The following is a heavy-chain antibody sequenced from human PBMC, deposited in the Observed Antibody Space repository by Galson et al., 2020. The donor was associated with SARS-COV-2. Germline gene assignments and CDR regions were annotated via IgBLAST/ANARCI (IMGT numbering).Heavy chain of an antibody. CDR1: GYSINNDYY. CDR2: IYHSGST. CDR3: ARPLWLGTDAFDV. J-gene: IGHJ3*01. V-gene: IGHV4-38-2*01. Sequence: SETLSLTCAVSGYSINNDYYWGWIRRPPGKGLEWIGSIYHSGSTYYNPSLKSRVTISLDTSKNQFSLKLSSVTAADTAVYYCARPLWLGTDAFDVWGQGTMVTVSS. D-gene: IGHD3-10*01.